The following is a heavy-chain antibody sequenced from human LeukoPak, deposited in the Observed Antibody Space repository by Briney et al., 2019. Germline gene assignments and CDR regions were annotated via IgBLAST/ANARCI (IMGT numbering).Heavy chain of an antibody. CDR1: GFTFSTYA. D-gene: IGHD6-19*01. CDR3: AREQSGTRGWYTVDY. V-gene: IGHV3-23*01. Sequence: GGSLRLSCAASGFTFSTYAITWVRQGPGKGLEGVSAIRPDGYRTYFETSVRGRCTIFRDNAKDTVYIKINGRRVEDTAVYYCAREQSGTRGWYTVDYWGQGTLVTVSS. J-gene: IGHJ4*02. CDR2: IRPDGYRT.